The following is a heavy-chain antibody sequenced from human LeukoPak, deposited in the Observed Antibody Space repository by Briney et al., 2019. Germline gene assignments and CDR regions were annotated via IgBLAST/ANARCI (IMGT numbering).Heavy chain of an antibody. CDR3: ARDSDDSEGFDY. V-gene: IGHV3-21*01. D-gene: IGHD3-3*01. CDR2: ISSSSSYI. CDR1: GFTFSSYS. Sequence: PGGSLRLSCAASGFTFSSYSMNWVRQAPGKGLEWVSSISSSSSYIYYADSVKGRFTISRDNAKNSLYLQMNSLRAEDTAVYYCARDSDDSEGFDYWGQGTLVTVSS. J-gene: IGHJ4*02.